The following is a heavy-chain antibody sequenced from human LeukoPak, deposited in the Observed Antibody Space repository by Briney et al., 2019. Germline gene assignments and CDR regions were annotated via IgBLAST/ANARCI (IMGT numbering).Heavy chain of an antibody. J-gene: IGHJ4*02. Sequence: GGSLRLSCAASGFTFSSSWMIWVRQAPGKGLEWVANIKQDGSEKYYVDSVKGRFTISRDNAKNSLYLQMNSLRAEDTAVYYCARDLDWGCFDYWGQGTLVAVSS. CDR2: IKQDGSEK. CDR1: GFTFSSSW. D-gene: IGHD3/OR15-3a*01. CDR3: ARDLDWGCFDY. V-gene: IGHV3-7*04.